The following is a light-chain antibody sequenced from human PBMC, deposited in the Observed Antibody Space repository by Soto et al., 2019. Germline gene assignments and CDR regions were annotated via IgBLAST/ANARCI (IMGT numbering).Light chain of an antibody. J-gene: IGKJ4*01. Sequence: DIQLTQSPSFLSASVGDRVTITCLASQGIRDFLAWYQQKPGKAPKLLIYAASTLQAGVPTRFSGFASGTEFTLTISNLQPADSATYYCQQFNVYPLTFGGGTKVEIK. V-gene: IGKV1-9*01. CDR1: QGIRDF. CDR2: AAS. CDR3: QQFNVYPLT.